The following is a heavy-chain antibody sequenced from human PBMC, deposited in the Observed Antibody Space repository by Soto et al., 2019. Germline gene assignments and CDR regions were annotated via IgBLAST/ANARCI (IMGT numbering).Heavy chain of an antibody. Sequence: QVHLQQSGPGLVKPSQTLSLTCAISGDSVSTNSVAWNWIRQSPSRGLEWLGRTYYRSKWYNHYAVSVKSRITVTTDTSKNQFSLQLNSVTPEDTAVYYCARGKNSAFDYWGQGTLVTVSS. CDR3: ARGKNSAFDY. J-gene: IGHJ4*02. D-gene: IGHD5-18*01. V-gene: IGHV6-1*01. CDR1: GDSVSTNSVA. CDR2: TYYRSKWYN.